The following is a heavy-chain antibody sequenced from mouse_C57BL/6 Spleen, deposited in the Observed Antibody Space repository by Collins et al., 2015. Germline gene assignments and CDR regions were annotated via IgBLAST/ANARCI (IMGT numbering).Heavy chain of an antibody. CDR2: IYPGNGDT. CDR3: AREKDDYDEGDAMDY. J-gene: IGHJ4*01. D-gene: IGHD2-4*01. V-gene: IGHV1-12*01. CDR1: GYTFTSYN. Sequence: QAYLQQSGAELVRPGASVKMSCKASGYTFTSYNMHWVKQTPRQGLEWIGAIYPGNGDTSYNQKFKGKATLTVDKSSSTAYMQLSSLTSEDSAVYFCAREKDDYDEGDAMDYWGQGTSVTVSS.